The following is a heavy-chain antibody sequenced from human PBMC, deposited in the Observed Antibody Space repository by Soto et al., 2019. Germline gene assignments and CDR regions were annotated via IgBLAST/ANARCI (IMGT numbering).Heavy chain of an antibody. CDR1: Y. V-gene: IGHV4-59*01. CDR2: IHHSGGT. J-gene: IGHJ4*02. D-gene: IGHD2-21*02. Sequence: YCSSIKKTPGKGLEWIGHIHHSGGTSYNPSLKSLVAISVDTSKNQFSLKVNSVTAADTAVYYCARGLLEYCGGDCALFASWGQGIMVTVSS. CDR3: ARGLLEYCGGDCALFAS.